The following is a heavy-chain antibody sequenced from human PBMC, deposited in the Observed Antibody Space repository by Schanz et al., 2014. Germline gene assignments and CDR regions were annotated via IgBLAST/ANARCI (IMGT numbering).Heavy chain of an antibody. CDR3: VRDYNWGFDN. Sequence: VQLVESGGGVVQPGGSLRLSCAASGFSFSTHAMSWVRQAPGKGLEWISYIKISGDVFYTDSVKGRFTISRDNAKSSLYLQMSSLRDEDTAIYYCVRDYNWGFDNWGQGTLVTVSS. V-gene: IGHV3-48*02. J-gene: IGHJ4*02. D-gene: IGHD7-27*01. CDR1: GFSFSTHA. CDR2: IKISGDV.